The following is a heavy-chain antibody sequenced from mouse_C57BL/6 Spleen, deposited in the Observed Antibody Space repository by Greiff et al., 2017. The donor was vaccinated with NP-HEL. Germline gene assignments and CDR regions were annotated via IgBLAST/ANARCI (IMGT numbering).Heavy chain of an antibody. CDR1: GYTFTDYY. CDR3: ARGDYDRGWFAY. D-gene: IGHD2-4*01. J-gene: IGHJ3*01. CDR2: INPYNGGT. V-gene: IGHV1-19*01. Sequence: EVQLQQSGPVLVKPGASVKMSCKASGYTFTDYYMNWVKQSHGKSLEWIGVINPYNGGTSYNQKFKGKATLTVDKSSSTAYMELNSLTSEDSAVYYCARGDYDRGWFAYWGQGTLVTVSA.